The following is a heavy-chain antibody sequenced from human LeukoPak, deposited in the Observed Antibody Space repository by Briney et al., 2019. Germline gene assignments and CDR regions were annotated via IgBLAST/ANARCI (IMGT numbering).Heavy chain of an antibody. Sequence: PGGSLRLSCAASGFTFDDYAMHWVRQAPGKGLEWVSGISWNSGSIGYADSVKGRFTISRDNAKNSLYLQMNSLRAEDTALYYCAKASGRLVHYYGMDVWGQGTTVTVSS. V-gene: IGHV3-9*01. CDR1: GFTFDDYA. J-gene: IGHJ6*02. CDR2: ISWNSGSI. D-gene: IGHD6-19*01. CDR3: AKASGRLVHYYGMDV.